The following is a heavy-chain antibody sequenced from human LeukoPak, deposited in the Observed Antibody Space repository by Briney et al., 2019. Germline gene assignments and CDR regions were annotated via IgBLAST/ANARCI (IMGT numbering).Heavy chain of an antibody. CDR1: GFTFSNYN. Sequence: GGSLRLSCAASGFTFSNYNMNWVRQAPGKGLEWISCISSSSSTKNYADSVKGRFTVSRDNAWSSLYLQMNSLRGEDTAVYYCARLMDRARRDAFDIWGHGTMVTVSS. CDR2: ISSSSSTK. D-gene: IGHD2-2*03. J-gene: IGHJ3*02. V-gene: IGHV3-48*01. CDR3: ARLMDRARRDAFDI.